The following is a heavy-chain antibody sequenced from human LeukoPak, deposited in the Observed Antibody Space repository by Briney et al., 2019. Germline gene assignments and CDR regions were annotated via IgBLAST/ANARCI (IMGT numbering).Heavy chain of an antibody. Sequence: GGSLILSCAASGFTFSSYSMNWVRQAPGKGLEWVSSISSSSSYIYYADSVRGRFTISRDNAKNSLYLQMNSLRAEDTAVYYCARSRYCSGGNCYLDAFDIWGQGTMVTVSS. CDR2: ISSSSSYI. D-gene: IGHD2-15*01. CDR3: ARSRYCSGGNCYLDAFDI. CDR1: GFTFSSYS. V-gene: IGHV3-21*01. J-gene: IGHJ3*02.